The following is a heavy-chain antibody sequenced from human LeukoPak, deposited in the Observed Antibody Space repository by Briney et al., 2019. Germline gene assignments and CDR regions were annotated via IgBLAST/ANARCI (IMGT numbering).Heavy chain of an antibody. CDR3: ARVSHSGYEDY. V-gene: IGHV1-2*02. CDR2: INPNSGGT. Sequence: ASVKVSCRASGYTFTGYYMHWVRQAPGQGLEWMGWINPNSGGTNYAQKFQGMVTVTRDTSISTAYMELSRLRSDDTAVYYCARVSHSGYEDYWGQGTLVTVSS. D-gene: IGHD5-12*01. J-gene: IGHJ4*02. CDR1: GYTFTGYY.